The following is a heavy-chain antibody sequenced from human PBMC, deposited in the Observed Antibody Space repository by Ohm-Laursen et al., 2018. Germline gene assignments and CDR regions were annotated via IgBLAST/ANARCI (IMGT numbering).Heavy chain of an antibody. D-gene: IGHD4-23*01. V-gene: IGHV1-69*01. CDR3: ARAVRYQLLSDP. CDR2: IIPIFGTA. CDR1: GGTFSSYA. J-gene: IGHJ5*02. Sequence: SSVKVSCKASGGTFSSYAISWVRQAPGQGLEWMGGIIPIFGTANYAQKFQGRVTITADESTSTAYMELYSLTSEDTATYYCARAVRYQLLSDPWGQGTLVTVSS.